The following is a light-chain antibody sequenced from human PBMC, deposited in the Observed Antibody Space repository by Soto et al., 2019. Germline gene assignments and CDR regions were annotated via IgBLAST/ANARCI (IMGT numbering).Light chain of an antibody. CDR2: KAS. J-gene: IGKJ5*01. CDR1: QSISSW. CDR3: QQYNSYPIT. V-gene: IGKV1-5*03. Sequence: DIQMTQSPSTLSTSVGDRVTITCRASQSISSWLAWYQQKPGKAPKLLIYKASSLESGVPSRFSGSGSGTEFTLTISSLQPDDFATYYCQQYNSYPITFGQGTRLE.